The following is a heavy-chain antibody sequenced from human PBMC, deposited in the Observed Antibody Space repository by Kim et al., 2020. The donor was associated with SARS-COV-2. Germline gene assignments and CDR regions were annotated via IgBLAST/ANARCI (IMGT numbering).Heavy chain of an antibody. Sequence: GGSLRLSCEASGFTFSSNAMHWVRQAPGKGLEWVALIWHDGSYESYADSVKGRFTISRDNPKNTLYLQMNSLSAEDTAVYYCAREGPILGAGGLDQWGQGTLVTVSS. J-gene: IGHJ4*02. CDR3: AREGPILGAGGLDQ. CDR2: IWHDGSYE. V-gene: IGHV3-33*01. CDR1: GFTFSSNA. D-gene: IGHD3-3*01.